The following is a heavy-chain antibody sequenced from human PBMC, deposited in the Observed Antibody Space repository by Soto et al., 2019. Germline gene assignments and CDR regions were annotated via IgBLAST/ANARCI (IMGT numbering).Heavy chain of an antibody. CDR1: GGSFSGYY. V-gene: IGHV4-34*01. Sequence: SETLSLTCAVYGGSFSGYYWSWIRQPPGKGLEWIGEINHSGSTNYNPSLKSRVTISVDTSKNQFSLKLSSVTAADTAVYYCARFEMGGSGSYIDYWGQGTLVTVSS. D-gene: IGHD3-10*01. CDR2: INHSGST. J-gene: IGHJ4*02. CDR3: ARFEMGGSGSYIDY.